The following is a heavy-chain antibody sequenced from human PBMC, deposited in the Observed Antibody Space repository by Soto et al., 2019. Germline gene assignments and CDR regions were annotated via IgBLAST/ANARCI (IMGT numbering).Heavy chain of an antibody. CDR1: GFTFSDHY. CDR2: ISGSGGST. V-gene: IGHV3-11*01. D-gene: IGHD1-1*01. J-gene: IGHJ4*02. CDR3: ARDHAIIVSGINTNGRFFVY. Sequence: QVLLVESGGGLVKPGGSLTLSCTASGFTFSDHYMSWIRQAPGKGLEWISYISGSGGSTYYADSVKGRFTVSRDNANNSLYLQLRSLGAEDTAVYFCARDHAIIVSGINTNGRFFVYWSQGTLVTVSS.